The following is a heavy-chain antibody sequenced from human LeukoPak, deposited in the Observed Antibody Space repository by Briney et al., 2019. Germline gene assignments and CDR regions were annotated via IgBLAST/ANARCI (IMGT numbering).Heavy chain of an antibody. J-gene: IGHJ4*02. CDR1: GFSFSSSYW. V-gene: IGHV3-7*01. CDR3: ARVHGGNFAFDY. CDR2: IKYDGSEK. D-gene: IGHD4-23*01. Sequence: GGSLRLSCAASGFSFSSSYWMHWVRQAPGKGLEWVANIKYDGSEKFYADSVKGRFTISRDHAKNSLYLEMNSLRAEDTAVYYCARVHGGNFAFDYWGQGTLVTVSS.